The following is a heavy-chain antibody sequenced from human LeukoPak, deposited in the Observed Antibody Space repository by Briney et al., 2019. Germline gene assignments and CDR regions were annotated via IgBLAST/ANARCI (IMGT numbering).Heavy chain of an antibody. J-gene: IGHJ3*02. CDR1: GYTFTSYG. Sequence: GASVKVSCKASGYTFTSYGISWVRQAPGQGLEWMGWINPNSGGTNYAQKFQGRVTMTRDTSISTAYMELSRLRSDDTAVYYCARAGSSSGSYSYHDAFDIWGQGTMVTVSS. CDR2: INPNSGGT. V-gene: IGHV1-2*02. CDR3: ARAGSSSGSYSYHDAFDI. D-gene: IGHD1-26*01.